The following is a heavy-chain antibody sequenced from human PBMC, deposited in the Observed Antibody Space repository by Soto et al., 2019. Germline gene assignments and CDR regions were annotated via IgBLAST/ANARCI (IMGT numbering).Heavy chain of an antibody. Sequence: QAHLEQSGAEVKRPGASVKVSCKASGYTFSDFDINWLRQASGQGPERMGWMNAKSGDTFFAQRFQGKFNMTWDTSLSTAYMEVGSLTSDDTAIYFCARGNPFNYAGFDVWGQGTTVAVSS. D-gene: IGHD3-16*01. V-gene: IGHV1-8*01. CDR2: MNAKSGDT. CDR3: ARGNPFNYAGFDV. J-gene: IGHJ6*02. CDR1: GYTFSDFD.